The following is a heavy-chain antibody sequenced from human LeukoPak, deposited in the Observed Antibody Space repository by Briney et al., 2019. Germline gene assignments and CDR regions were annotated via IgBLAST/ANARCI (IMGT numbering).Heavy chain of an antibody. CDR3: ARTGILYSSSWSIRPDDAFDI. V-gene: IGHV3-30*02. J-gene: IGHJ3*02. Sequence: GGSLRLSCAASGFTFSSYGMHWVRQAPGKGLEWVAFIRYDGSNKYYADSVKGRFTISRDNSKNTLYLQMNSLRAEDTAVYYCARTGILYSSSWSIRPDDAFDIWGQGTMVTVSS. CDR2: IRYDGSNK. CDR1: GFTFSSYG. D-gene: IGHD6-13*01.